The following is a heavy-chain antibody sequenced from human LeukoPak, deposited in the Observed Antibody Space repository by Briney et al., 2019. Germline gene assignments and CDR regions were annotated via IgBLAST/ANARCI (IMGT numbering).Heavy chain of an antibody. D-gene: IGHD2-15*01. CDR1: GYSFTSYW. CDR3: ASTPRGYCSGGSCYSLFYFDY. Sequence: GESLKISCKGSGYSFTSYWIGWVRQMPGKGLEWMGIMYPGDFDTRYSPSFQGQVTISADKSISTAYLQWSSLKASDTAMYYCASTPRGYCSGGSCYSLFYFDYWGQGTLVTDPS. V-gene: IGHV5-51*01. CDR2: MYPGDFDT. J-gene: IGHJ4*02.